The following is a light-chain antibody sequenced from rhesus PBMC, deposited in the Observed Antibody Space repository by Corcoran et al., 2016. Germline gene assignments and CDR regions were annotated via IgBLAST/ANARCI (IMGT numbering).Light chain of an antibody. Sequence: DIQMTQSPSSLSASVGDRVTITWRASQAITNDLAWYQQKPGQTPKLLIYEATSLQSGIPSRFSGSGSGTAFTLTISNLQSADCATYYCQHYYSTPLTFGGGTKVDIK. V-gene: IGKV1-25*01. J-gene: IGKJ4*01. CDR3: QHYYSTPLT. CDR1: QAITND. CDR2: EAT.